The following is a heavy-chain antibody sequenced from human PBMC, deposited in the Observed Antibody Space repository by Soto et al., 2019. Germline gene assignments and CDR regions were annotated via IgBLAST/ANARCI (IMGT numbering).Heavy chain of an antibody. V-gene: IGHV3-23*01. CDR1: GFTFSTYP. CDR3: AKVPLTPTYYFNY. Sequence: EVQVSESGGGLVQPGGSLRLSCVASGFTFSTYPMTWVRQVPGKGLEWVSGISGSGGTAYFADSVKGRFTTSRDNSRNMLYLQMDSLRAEHTAVYYCAKVPLTPTYYFNYWGQETLITFST. CDR2: ISGSGGTA. J-gene: IGHJ4*02. D-gene: IGHD2-21*01.